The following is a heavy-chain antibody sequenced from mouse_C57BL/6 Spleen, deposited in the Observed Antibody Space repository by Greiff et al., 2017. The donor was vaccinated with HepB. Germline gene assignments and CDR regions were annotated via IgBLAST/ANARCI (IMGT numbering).Heavy chain of an antibody. Sequence: VQLQQSGAELVKPGASVKLSCTASGFNIKDYYMHWVKQRTEQGLEWIGRIDPEDGETTYDPKFQGKATITADTSSNTAYLQLSSLTSEDTAVYYCARSDCYYCGFDYWGQGTTLTVSS. D-gene: IGHD1-1*02. CDR2: IDPEDGET. J-gene: IGHJ2*01. V-gene: IGHV14-2*01. CDR1: GFNIKDYY. CDR3: ARSDCYYCGFDY.